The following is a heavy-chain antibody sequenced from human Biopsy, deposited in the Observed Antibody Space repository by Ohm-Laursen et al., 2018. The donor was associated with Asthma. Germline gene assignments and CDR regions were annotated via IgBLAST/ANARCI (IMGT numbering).Heavy chain of an antibody. Sequence: SLRLSCAASGFTFSGYTMNWVRQAPGKGLEWVSSITSSSSYIFYADSVKGRFTISRDNAKNSLYLQMDSLRAEDTAVYFCARKTYYYSATYGWFDAWGQGTLVTVSS. D-gene: IGHD4/OR15-4a*01. CDR1: GFTFSGYT. V-gene: IGHV3-21*04. CDR3: ARKTYYYSATYGWFDA. CDR2: ITSSSSYI. J-gene: IGHJ5*02.